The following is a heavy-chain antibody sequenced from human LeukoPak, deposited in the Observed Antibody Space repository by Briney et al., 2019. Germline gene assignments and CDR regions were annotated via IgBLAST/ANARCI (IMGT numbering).Heavy chain of an antibody. CDR1: GFTFSSYA. CDR2: ISGSGGST. D-gene: IGHD3-10*01. Sequence: GGSLRLSCAASGFTFSSYAMSWVRQAPGKGLEWVSAISGSGGSTYYADSVKGRFTISRDNSKNTLHLQMNSLRAEDTAVYYCAKALGGYYGSGSSSYWGQGTLVTVSS. J-gene: IGHJ4*02. V-gene: IGHV3-23*01. CDR3: AKALGGYYGSGSSSY.